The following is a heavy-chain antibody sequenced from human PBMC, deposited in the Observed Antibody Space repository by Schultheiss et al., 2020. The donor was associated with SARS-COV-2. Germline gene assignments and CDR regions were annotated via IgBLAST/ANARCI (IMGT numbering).Heavy chain of an antibody. CDR1: GFTFSSYA. D-gene: IGHD4-17*01. Sequence: GGSLRLSCAASGFTFSSYAMHWVRQAPGKGLEWVAVISYDGSNKYYADSVKGRFTISRDNSKNTLYLQMNSLRAEDTAVYYCARSLRSRDFDYWGQGTLVTVSS. V-gene: IGHV3-30-3*01. J-gene: IGHJ4*02. CDR3: ARSLRSRDFDY. CDR2: ISYDGSNK.